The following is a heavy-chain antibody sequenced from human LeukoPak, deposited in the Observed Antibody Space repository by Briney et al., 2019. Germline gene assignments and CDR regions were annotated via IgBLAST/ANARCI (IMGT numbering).Heavy chain of an antibody. CDR1: GYTFTGYY. Sequence: ASVKVSCKASGYTFTGYYMHWVRQAPGQGLEWMGWINPNSGGTNYAQKFQGRVTKTRDTSISTAYMELSRLRSDDTAVYYCARMRAQHCSSTCCSGGEAFDIWGQGTMVTVSS. V-gene: IGHV1-2*02. CDR2: INPNSGGT. J-gene: IGHJ3*02. CDR3: ARMRAQHCSSTCCSGGEAFDI. D-gene: IGHD2-2*01.